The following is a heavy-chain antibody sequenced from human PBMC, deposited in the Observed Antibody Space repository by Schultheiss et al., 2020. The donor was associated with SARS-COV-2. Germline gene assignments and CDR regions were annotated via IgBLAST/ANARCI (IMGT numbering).Heavy chain of an antibody. D-gene: IGHD3-9*01. J-gene: IGHJ5*02. CDR3: AIDTA. CDR1: GFTFGTYN. CDR2: IRSSGRDI. Sequence: GGSLRLSCAASGFTFGTYNMHWVRQAPGKGLEFVASIRSSGRDIYYADSMQGRFTVSRDNANNSLYLQMHSLRAEDTAVYYCAIDTAWGQGTLVTVSS. V-gene: IGHV3-21*01.